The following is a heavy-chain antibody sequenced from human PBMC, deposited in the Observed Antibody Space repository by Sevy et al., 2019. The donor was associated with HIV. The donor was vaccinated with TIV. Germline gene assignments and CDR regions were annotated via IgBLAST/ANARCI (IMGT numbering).Heavy chain of an antibody. V-gene: IGHV3-48*04. Sequence: GGYLRLSCVASGFSFIHENMNWVRQAPGKGLEWLSYISTSGSTIYQADSVKGRFTISRDNAKNSLFLQMNSLRVEDTAIYYCVRDWDDKFSYGPSDPAVDCWGQGTLVTVSS. CDR2: ISTSGSTI. J-gene: IGHJ4*02. CDR3: VRDWDDKFSYGPSDPAVDC. CDR1: GFSFIHEN. D-gene: IGHD3-10*01.